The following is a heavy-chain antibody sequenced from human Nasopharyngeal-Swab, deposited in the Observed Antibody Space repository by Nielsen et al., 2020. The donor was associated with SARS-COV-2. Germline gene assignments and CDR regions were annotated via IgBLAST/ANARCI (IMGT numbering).Heavy chain of an antibody. CDR2: IYPGDSDT. Sequence: GESLKISCKGSGYRFISYWIGWVRQMLGKSLEWLGIIYPGDSDTRYSPSFPGQVTISADKSINTAYLQWSSLKASDTAMYYCARTAIEGGYYRGDAFDIWGQGTMVTVSS. CDR1: GYRFISYW. J-gene: IGHJ3*02. CDR3: ARTAIEGGYYRGDAFDI. D-gene: IGHD3-22*01. V-gene: IGHV5-51*01.